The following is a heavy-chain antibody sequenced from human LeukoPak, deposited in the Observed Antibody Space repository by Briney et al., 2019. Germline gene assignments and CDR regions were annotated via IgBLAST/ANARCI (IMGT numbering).Heavy chain of an antibody. CDR1: GGSFSGYY. Sequence: SETLSLTCAVYGGSFSGYYWSWIRQPPGNGLEWIGEINHSGSTNYNPSLKSRVTISVDTSKNQFSLKLSSVTAADTAVYYCARVPGYSSGWYNAYWGQGTLVTVSS. CDR3: ARVPGYSSGWYNAY. V-gene: IGHV4-34*01. CDR2: INHSGST. J-gene: IGHJ4*02. D-gene: IGHD6-19*01.